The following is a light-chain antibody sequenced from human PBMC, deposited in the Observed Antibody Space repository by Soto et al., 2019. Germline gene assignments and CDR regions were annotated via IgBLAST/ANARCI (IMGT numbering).Light chain of an antibody. CDR3: QQYNSYV. CDR1: QGIGNW. Sequence: DIQMTQTPSILSASVGDRVILTCRASQGIGNWLAWYQQKPGKAPKLLIYKASSLESGVPTRFSGSGSGTDFTLTISSLQPEDFATYYCQQYNSYVFGPGTKVDI. V-gene: IGKV1-5*03. J-gene: IGKJ3*01. CDR2: KAS.